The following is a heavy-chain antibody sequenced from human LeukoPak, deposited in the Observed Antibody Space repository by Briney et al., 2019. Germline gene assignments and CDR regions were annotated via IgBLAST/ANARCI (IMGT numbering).Heavy chain of an antibody. Sequence: SSETLSLTCAVYGGSFSGYYWSWIRQPPGKGLEWIGEINHSGSTNYNPSLKSRVTISVDTSKNQFSLKLSSVTAADTAVYYCARGPMITFGGAKKYFGYWGQGTLVTVSS. J-gene: IGHJ4*02. CDR2: INHSGST. V-gene: IGHV4-34*01. CDR1: GGSFSGYY. D-gene: IGHD3-16*01. CDR3: ARGPMITFGGAKKYFGY.